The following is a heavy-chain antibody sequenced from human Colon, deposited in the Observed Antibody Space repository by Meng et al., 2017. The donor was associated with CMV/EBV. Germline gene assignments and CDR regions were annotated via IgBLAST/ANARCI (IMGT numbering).Heavy chain of an antibody. CDR1: SGAMNSSSNY. Sequence: SETLSLTCTVSSGAMNSSSNYWAWIRPPPGKGLEWIGSVYSFGSTYSNPSLKSRVSISIDTFKNQFSLRLSSVTAADTAVYYCARGTQRRWHTGWFDPWGQGTLVTVSS. CDR3: ARGTQRRWHTGWFDP. D-gene: IGHD1-1*01. CDR2: VYSFGST. V-gene: IGHV4-39*07. J-gene: IGHJ5*02.